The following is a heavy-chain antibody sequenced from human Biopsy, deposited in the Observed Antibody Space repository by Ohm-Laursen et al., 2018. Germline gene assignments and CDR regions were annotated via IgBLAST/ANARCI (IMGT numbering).Heavy chain of an antibody. CDR2: IYYSVMT. CDR3: ARDSGILNYGNFKYYHYYGMDV. V-gene: IGHV4-59*02. D-gene: IGHD4-11*01. J-gene: IGHJ6*02. Sequence: SDTLSLTCRVSGDSVTKYYWSWTRQPPGKGLEWIGHIYYSVMTNYNPSLQSRVSISVDTSRNQVSLTLRSVTAADTAVYYCARDSGILNYGNFKYYHYYGMDVWGQGTKVTVSS. CDR1: GDSVTKYY.